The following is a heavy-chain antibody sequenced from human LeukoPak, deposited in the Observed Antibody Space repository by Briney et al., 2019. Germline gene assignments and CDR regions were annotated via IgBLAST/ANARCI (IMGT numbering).Heavy chain of an antibody. CDR2: INPNSGGT. J-gene: IGHJ4*02. CDR1: GYTFTGYY. CDR3: ARDYYGSGSYYTPPDS. D-gene: IGHD3-10*01. V-gene: IGHV1-2*02. Sequence: GASVKVSCKASGYTFTGYYMHWVRQAPGQGLEWMGWINPNSGGTNYAQKFQGRGTMTRDTSISTAYMELSRLRSDDTAVYYCARDYYGSGSYYTPPDSWGQGTLVTVSS.